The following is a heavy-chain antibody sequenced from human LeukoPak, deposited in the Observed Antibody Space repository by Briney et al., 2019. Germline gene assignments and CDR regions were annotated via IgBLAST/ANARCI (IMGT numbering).Heavy chain of an antibody. Sequence: PGGSLRLSCAASGFTFSSYGMSWVRQAPGKGLEWVSAISGSGGSTYYADSVKGRFTISRDNSKNTLYLQMNSLRAEDTAVYYCAKDWLSYYDSSGYYSYLHNYFDYWGQGTLVTVSS. CDR2: ISGSGGST. CDR1: GFTFSSYG. J-gene: IGHJ4*02. D-gene: IGHD3-22*01. V-gene: IGHV3-23*01. CDR3: AKDWLSYYDSSGYYSYLHNYFDY.